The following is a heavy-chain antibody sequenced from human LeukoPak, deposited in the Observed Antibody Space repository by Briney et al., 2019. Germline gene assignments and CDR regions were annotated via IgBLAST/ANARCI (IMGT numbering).Heavy chain of an antibody. Sequence: RSLRLSCAASGFTFSSYAMHWVRQAPGKGLEWVAVISYDGSNKYYADSVKGRFTISRDNSKNTLYLQMNSLRAEDTAVYYCAREASGDEDDAFDIWGQGTMVTVSS. CDR3: AREASGDEDDAFDI. CDR1: GFTFSSYA. J-gene: IGHJ3*02. D-gene: IGHD1-26*01. V-gene: IGHV3-30-3*01. CDR2: ISYDGSNK.